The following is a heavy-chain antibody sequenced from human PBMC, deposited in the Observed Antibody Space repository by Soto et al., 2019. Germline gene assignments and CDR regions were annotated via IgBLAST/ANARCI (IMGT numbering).Heavy chain of an antibody. CDR1: GFSLTTSGVG. Sequence: QITLNVSGPTPVPPRQPLSLTCTFSGFSLTTSGVGVGWIRQSPGKAPEWLALIYGDDDKRYSPTLKSRLTLTKDSSKYLVVLTMADLDPADTATYYCAHRVLRTVFGLVTTTAIYFDFWGQGTPVAVAS. D-gene: IGHD3-3*01. V-gene: IGHV2-5*02. J-gene: IGHJ4*02. CDR3: AHRVLRTVFGLVTTTAIYFDF. CDR2: IYGDDDK.